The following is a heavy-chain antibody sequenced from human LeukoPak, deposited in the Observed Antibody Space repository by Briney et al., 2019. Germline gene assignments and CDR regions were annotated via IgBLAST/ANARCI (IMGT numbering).Heavy chain of an antibody. CDR2: IYTSGST. CDR1: GGSLSSSY. Sequence: SETLSLTCTVSGGSLSSSYWSWIRQPPGKGLEWIGYIYTSGSTNYNPSLKSRVTISVDTSKNQFSLKLSSVTAADTAVYYCARQGGYVLYYFDYWGQGTLVTVSS. CDR3: ARQGGYVLYYFDY. D-gene: IGHD5-12*01. J-gene: IGHJ4*02. V-gene: IGHV4-4*09.